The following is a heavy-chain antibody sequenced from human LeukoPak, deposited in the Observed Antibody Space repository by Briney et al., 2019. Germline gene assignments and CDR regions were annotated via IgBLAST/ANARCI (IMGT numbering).Heavy chain of an antibody. CDR1: GGSVRPYF. J-gene: IGHJ4*02. V-gene: IGHV4-59*05. CDR2: IYYSGST. CDR3: ARRRGYYFDY. Sequence: SETLSLTCTVPGGSVRPYFWNWIRQSPGKGLEWIGSIYYSGSTYYNPSLKSRVTISVDTSKNQFSLKLSSVTAADTAVYYCARRRGYYFDYWGQGTLVTVSS.